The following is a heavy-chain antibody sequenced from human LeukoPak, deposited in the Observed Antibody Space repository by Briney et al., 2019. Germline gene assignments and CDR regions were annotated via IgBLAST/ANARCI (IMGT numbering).Heavy chain of an antibody. V-gene: IGHV4-38-2*02. D-gene: IGHD2-2*01. CDR2: IYHSGRT. Sequence: PSETLSLTCTVSGYSISSGYYWGWIRQPPGKGLEWIGSIYHSGRTFYNPSLKSRVTISVDTSKNQFSLKLTSVTAADTAVYYCARTTEGYCRSTSYSWCYYYYMDVWGKGTTVTVSS. CDR1: GYSISSGYY. CDR3: ARTTEGYCRSTSYSWCYYYYMDV. J-gene: IGHJ6*03.